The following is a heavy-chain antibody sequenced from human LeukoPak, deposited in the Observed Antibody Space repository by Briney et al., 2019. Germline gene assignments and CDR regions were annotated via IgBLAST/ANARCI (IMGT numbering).Heavy chain of an antibody. V-gene: IGHV3-30-3*01. Sequence: QSGGSLRLSCAASGFTFSSYAMHWVRQAPGKGLEWVAVISYDGSNKYYADSVKGRFTISRDNAKNSLYLQMNSLRAEDTAVYYCAGDLRDFWSGPDAFDIWAKGQWSPSLQ. D-gene: IGHD3-3*01. CDR2: ISYDGSNK. CDR3: AGDLRDFWSGPDAFDI. CDR1: GFTFSSYA. J-gene: IGHJ3*02.